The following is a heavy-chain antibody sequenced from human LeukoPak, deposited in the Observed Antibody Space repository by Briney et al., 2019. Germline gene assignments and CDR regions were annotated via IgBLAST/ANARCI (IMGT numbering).Heavy chain of an antibody. V-gene: IGHV1-24*01. Sequence: GASVKVSCKVSGYTLTELSMHWVRQAPGKGLEWMGGFDPEDGETIYAQKFQGRVTMTEDTSTDTAYMELSSLRSEDTAVYYCATEQDIEWAAAGTPGDFQHWGQGTLVTVSS. CDR3: ATEQDIEWAAAGTPGDFQH. D-gene: IGHD6-13*01. CDR2: FDPEDGET. J-gene: IGHJ1*01. CDR1: GYTLTELS.